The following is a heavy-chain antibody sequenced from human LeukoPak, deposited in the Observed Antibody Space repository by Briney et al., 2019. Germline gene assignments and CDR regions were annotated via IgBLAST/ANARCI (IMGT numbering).Heavy chain of an antibody. CDR2: ISSSGTTL. J-gene: IGHJ4*02. Sequence: GGSLRLSCAASGFTFSSSEMNWVRQAPGKGLEWVSYISSSGTTLNYADSVKGRFTISRDNAKSSLYLQMNSLRAEDTAVYYCASFDYRTSAWGQRTLVTVSS. CDR3: ASFDYRTSA. D-gene: IGHD3-9*01. V-gene: IGHV3-48*03. CDR1: GFTFSSSE.